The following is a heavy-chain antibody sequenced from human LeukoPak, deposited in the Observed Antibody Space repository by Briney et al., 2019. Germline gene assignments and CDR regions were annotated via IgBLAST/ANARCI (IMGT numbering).Heavy chain of an antibody. D-gene: IGHD2-2*02. CDR2: ISYDGSNK. V-gene: IGHV3-30*03. J-gene: IGHJ4*02. CDR3: ATDPLRYCGSTTCYTGFDY. Sequence: GGSLRLSCAASGFTFSSYGMHWVRQAPGKGLEWVAVISYDGSNKYYADSVKGRFTISRDNSKNTLYLQMNSLRAEDTAVYYCATDPLRYCGSTTCYTGFDYWGQGTLVTVSS. CDR1: GFTFSSYG.